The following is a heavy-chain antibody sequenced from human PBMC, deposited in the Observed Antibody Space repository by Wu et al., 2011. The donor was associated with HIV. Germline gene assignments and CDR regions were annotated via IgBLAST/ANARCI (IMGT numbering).Heavy chain of an antibody. V-gene: IGHV1-8*02. Sequence: QVQLVQSGAEVRKPGASVKVSCSASGYTFTTYDTNWVRQATGQGLEWVGWMNPNSGNTGYAPKFQGRVTITRNTSISAAYMELSSLRSEDTAVYFCAKARQQLIRRRFYYCGLDVWGQGTTVTVSS. CDR3: AKARQQLIRRRFYYCGLDV. CDR1: GYTFTTYD. CDR2: MNPNSGNT. D-gene: IGHD1-1*01. J-gene: IGHJ6*02.